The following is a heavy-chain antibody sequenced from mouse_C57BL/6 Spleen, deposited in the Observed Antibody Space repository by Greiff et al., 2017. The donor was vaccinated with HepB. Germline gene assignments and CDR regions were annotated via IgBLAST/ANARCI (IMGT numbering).Heavy chain of an antibody. CDR3: ARIYYYGSSYYFDY. Sequence: EVQLVESGGGLVKPGGSLKLSCAASGFTFSDYGMHWVRQAPEKGLEWVAYISSGSSTIYYADTVKGRFTIPRDNAKNTLFLQLTSLRSEDTAMYYCARIYYYGSSYYFDYWGQGTTLTVAS. CDR2: ISSGSSTI. D-gene: IGHD1-1*01. CDR1: GFTFSDYG. V-gene: IGHV5-17*01. J-gene: IGHJ2*01.